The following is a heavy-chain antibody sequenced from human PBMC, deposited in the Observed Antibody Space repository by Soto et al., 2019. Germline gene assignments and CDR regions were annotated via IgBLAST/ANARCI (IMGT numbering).Heavy chain of an antibody. Sequence: EVQLVESGGGLVQPGGSLRLSCAASGFTVSSNYMSWVRQAPGKGLEWVSIIYSGDSTYYAASVKGRFTISRDNSKNTVHLQMNSLRAGDTAVYYCAREGNFSAQHADYSYYYGLDVWGQGTTVTVSS. D-gene: IGHD3-10*01. J-gene: IGHJ6*02. V-gene: IGHV3-66*01. CDR1: GFTVSSNY. CDR3: AREGNFSAQHADYSYYYGLDV. CDR2: IYSGDST.